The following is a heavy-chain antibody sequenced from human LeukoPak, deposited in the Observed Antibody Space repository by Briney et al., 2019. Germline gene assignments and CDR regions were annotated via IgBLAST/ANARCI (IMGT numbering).Heavy chain of an antibody. Sequence: GGSLRFSCAASGFTFRSKEWTWFRRAPGKGLSWFSYISSSGSTIYYADSVKGRFTISRDNAKNSLYLQMNSLRAEDTAVYYCARDRTDYYYYYGMDVWGQGTTVTVSS. D-gene: IGHD4/OR15-4a*01. CDR2: ISSSGSTI. CDR3: ARDRTDYYYYYGMDV. CDR1: GFTFRSKE. J-gene: IGHJ6*02. V-gene: IGHV3-48*03.